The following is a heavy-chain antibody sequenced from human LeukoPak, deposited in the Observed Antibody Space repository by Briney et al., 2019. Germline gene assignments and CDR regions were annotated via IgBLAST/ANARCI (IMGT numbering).Heavy chain of an antibody. J-gene: IGHJ4*02. Sequence: ASVKVSCKASGYTFTSYGISWVRQAPGQGLEWMGWISAYNGNTNYAQKLQGRVTMTIDTSTSTAYMELRSLRSDDTAVYYCARAVYCTNGVCYGPLDYWGQGTLVTVSS. CDR3: ARAVYCTNGVCYGPLDY. CDR2: ISAYNGNT. D-gene: IGHD2-8*01. CDR1: GYTFTSYG. V-gene: IGHV1-18*01.